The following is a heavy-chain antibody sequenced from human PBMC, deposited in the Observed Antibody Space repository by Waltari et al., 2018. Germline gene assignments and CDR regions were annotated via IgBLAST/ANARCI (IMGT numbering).Heavy chain of an antibody. CDR1: GYTFTSYD. CDR2: MNPNSGNT. V-gene: IGHV1-8*03. D-gene: IGHD1-26*01. CDR3: AITVVGATFNWFDP. J-gene: IGHJ5*02. Sequence: QVQLVQSGAEVKKPGASVKVSCKASGYTFTSYDINWVRQATGQGLEGRGWMNPNSGNTGDEQKLQGRVTSTRNTSISTAYMELSSLRSEDTAGDYCAITVVGATFNWFDPWGQGTLVTVSS.